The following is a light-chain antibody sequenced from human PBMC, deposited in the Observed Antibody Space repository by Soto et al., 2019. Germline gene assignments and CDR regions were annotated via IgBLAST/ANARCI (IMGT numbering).Light chain of an antibody. CDR1: QSVGSSY. Sequence: EIVLTQSPGTLSLSPGERATLSCRASQSVGSSYLAWYQQKPGQAPRLLIYGASSRATGIPDRFSGRGSGTDFTLTISRLEPEDFAVYYCQHYGSSSYTFGQGTKLEIK. V-gene: IGKV3-20*01. CDR3: QHYGSSSYT. J-gene: IGKJ2*01. CDR2: GAS.